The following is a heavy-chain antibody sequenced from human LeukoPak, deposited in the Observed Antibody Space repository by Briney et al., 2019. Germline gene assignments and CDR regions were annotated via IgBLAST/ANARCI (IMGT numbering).Heavy chain of an antibody. CDR3: AKALGWGAASDY. CDR1: GFTFSSYS. CDR2: ISSSSSYI. Sequence: GGSLRLSCAASGFTFSSYSMNWVRQAPGKGLEWVSSISSSSSYIYYADSVKGRFTISRDNPKNTLYLQMNSLRAEDTAVYYCAKALGWGAASDYWGQGTLVTVSS. V-gene: IGHV3-21*04. D-gene: IGHD3-16*01. J-gene: IGHJ4*02.